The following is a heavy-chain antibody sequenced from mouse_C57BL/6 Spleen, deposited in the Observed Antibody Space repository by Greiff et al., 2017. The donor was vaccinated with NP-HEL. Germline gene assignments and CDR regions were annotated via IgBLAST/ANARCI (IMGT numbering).Heavy chain of an antibody. Sequence: VQLQQSGAELARPGASVKLSCKASGYTFTSYGISWVKQRTGQGLEWIGEIYPRSGNTYYNEKFKGKATLTADKSSSTAYMELRSLTSEDSAVYFCASRGLRTGDFDYWGQGTTLTVSS. CDR3: ASRGLRTGDFDY. V-gene: IGHV1-81*01. CDR1: GYTFTSYG. D-gene: IGHD2-2*01. CDR2: IYPRSGNT. J-gene: IGHJ2*01.